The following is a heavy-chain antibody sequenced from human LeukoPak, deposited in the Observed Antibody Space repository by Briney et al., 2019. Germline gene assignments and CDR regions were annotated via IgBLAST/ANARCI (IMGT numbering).Heavy chain of an antibody. CDR3: ARGNGRSDAFDI. CDR2: INSDGSEG. CDR1: GFTFSGFW. Sequence: PGGSLRLSCAVSGFTFSGFWMSWSRQAPGKGLEWVASINSDGSEGYYADVVKGRFTISRDNAKNSLYLQINSLRAEDTAVYYCARGNGRSDAFDIWGQGTMVTVSS. V-gene: IGHV3-7*03. J-gene: IGHJ3*02.